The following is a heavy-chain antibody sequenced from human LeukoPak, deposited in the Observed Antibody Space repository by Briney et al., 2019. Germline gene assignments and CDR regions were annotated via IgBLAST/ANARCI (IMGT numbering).Heavy chain of an antibody. D-gene: IGHD2-15*01. CDR1: GYTFTSYY. CDR2: INPSGGST. V-gene: IGHV1-46*01. CDR3: ARDLSVAESQGVYYYGMDV. J-gene: IGHJ6*02. Sequence: ASVKVSCKASGYTFTSYYMHWVRQAPGQGLEWMGIINPSGGSTSYAQKFQGRVTMTRDTSTSTVYMELSSLRSDDTAVYYCARDLSVAESQGVYYYGMDVWGQGTTVTVSS.